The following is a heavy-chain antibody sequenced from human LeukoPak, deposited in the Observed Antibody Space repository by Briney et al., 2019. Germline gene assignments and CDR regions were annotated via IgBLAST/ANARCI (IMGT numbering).Heavy chain of an antibody. CDR1: GYTLTELS. D-gene: IGHD3-10*01. CDR2: FDPEDGET. CDR3: ATELLPGWFGELNLDY. V-gene: IGHV1-24*01. Sequence: GASVKVSCKVSGYTLTELSMHWVRQAPGKGLEWMGGFDPEDGETIYAQKFQGRVTMTEDTSTDTAYMELSSLRSEDTAVYYCATELLPGWFGELNLDYWGQGTLVTVSS. J-gene: IGHJ4*02.